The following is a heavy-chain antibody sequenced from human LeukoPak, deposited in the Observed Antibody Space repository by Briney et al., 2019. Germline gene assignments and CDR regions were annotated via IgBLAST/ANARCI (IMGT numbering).Heavy chain of an antibody. CDR3: ARDSQHYDILTGYYRPNWFDP. D-gene: IGHD3-9*01. CDR2: ISAYSGNT. Sequence: ASVKVSCKASGYTFTSYGISWVRQAPGQGLEWMGWISAYSGNTNYAQRLQGRVTMTTDTSTSTAYMELRSLRSDDTAVYYCARDSQHYDILTGYYRPNWFDPWGQGTLVTVSS. J-gene: IGHJ5*02. CDR1: GYTFTSYG. V-gene: IGHV1-18*01.